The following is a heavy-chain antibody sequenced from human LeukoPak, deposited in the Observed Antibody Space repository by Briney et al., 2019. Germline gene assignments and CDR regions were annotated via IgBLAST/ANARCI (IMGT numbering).Heavy chain of an antibody. CDR1: GFTFSSYA. V-gene: IGHV4-59*01. D-gene: IGHD6-13*01. Sequence: LSCAASGFTFSSYAMSWVRQAPGKGLEWIGYIYYSGSTNYNPSLKSRVTISVDTSKNQFSLKLSSVTAADTAVYYCARAPSSSWYWYFDLWGRGTLVTVSS. CDR2: IYYSGST. J-gene: IGHJ2*01. CDR3: ARAPSSSWYWYFDL.